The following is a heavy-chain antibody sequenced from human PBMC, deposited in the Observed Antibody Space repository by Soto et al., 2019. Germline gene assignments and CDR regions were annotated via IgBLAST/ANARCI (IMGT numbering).Heavy chain of an antibody. V-gene: IGHV3-30*03. CDR1: GFTFSSYG. J-gene: IGHJ5*02. CDR3: ATPYCIFTSCFDNWFDP. D-gene: IGHD2-2*01. Sequence: QVQLVESGGGVVQPGRTLRLSCAASGFTFSSYGIHWVRQAPGKGLEWVALISYDGANKYYADSVKGRFTISRDNSKNTLYQKMNSLRPEDKAVYYCATPYCIFTSCFDNWFDPWGQGTLVTVSS. CDR2: ISYDGANK.